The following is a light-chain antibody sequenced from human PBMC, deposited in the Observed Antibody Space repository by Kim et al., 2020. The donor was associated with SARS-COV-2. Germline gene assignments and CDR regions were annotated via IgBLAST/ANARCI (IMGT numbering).Light chain of an antibody. J-gene: IGKJ1*01. CDR3: QQYGSSPQT. V-gene: IGKV3-20*01. Sequence: EIVLTQSPGILSLSPGERATLSCRASQSVSSSYLVWYQQKPGQAPRLLIYGASSRATGIPDRFSGSGSGTDFTLTISRLEPDDFAVYYCQQYGSSPQTFGQGTKVDIK. CDR2: GAS. CDR1: QSVSSSY.